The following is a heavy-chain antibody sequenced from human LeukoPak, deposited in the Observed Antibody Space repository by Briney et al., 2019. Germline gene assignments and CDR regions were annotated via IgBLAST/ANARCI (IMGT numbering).Heavy chain of an antibody. CDR2: IYFSGST. J-gene: IGHJ4*02. D-gene: IGHD6-13*01. CDR1: GGSISSYY. V-gene: IGHV4-59*01. Sequence: SGTLSLTCTVSGGSISSYYWSWIRQPPGKGLEWIGYIYFSGSTNYNPSLKSRVTISVDTSRNQFSLQLSSVTAADTAVYYCARTSHPHGSSWLFDYWGQGTLVTVSS. CDR3: ARTSHPHGSSWLFDY.